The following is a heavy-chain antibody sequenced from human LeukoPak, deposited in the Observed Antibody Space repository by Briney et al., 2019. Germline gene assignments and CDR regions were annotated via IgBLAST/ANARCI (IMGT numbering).Heavy chain of an antibody. CDR3: ARVRGYETTEYYFDY. J-gene: IGHJ4*02. CDR1: GFTFSSYV. D-gene: IGHD5-12*01. CDR2: ISYDGSNK. V-gene: IGHV3-30*19. Sequence: GGSLRLSCAASGFTFSSYVMHWVRQAPGKGLEWVAVISYDGSNKYYADSVKGRFTISRDNSKNTLYLQMNSLRAEDTAVYYCARVRGYETTEYYFDYWGQGTLVTVSS.